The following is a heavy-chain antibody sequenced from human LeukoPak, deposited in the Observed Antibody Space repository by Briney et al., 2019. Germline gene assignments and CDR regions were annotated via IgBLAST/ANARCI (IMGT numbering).Heavy chain of an antibody. Sequence: PVKVSCKASGGTFSSYAISWVRQAPGQGLEWMGGIIPIFGTANYAQKFQGRVTITADESTSTAYMELSSLRSEDTAVYYCARVSAARTYYYYGMDVWGQGTTVTVSS. V-gene: IGHV1-69*13. D-gene: IGHD6-13*01. J-gene: IGHJ6*02. CDR1: GGTFSSYA. CDR2: IIPIFGTA. CDR3: ARVSAARTYYYYGMDV.